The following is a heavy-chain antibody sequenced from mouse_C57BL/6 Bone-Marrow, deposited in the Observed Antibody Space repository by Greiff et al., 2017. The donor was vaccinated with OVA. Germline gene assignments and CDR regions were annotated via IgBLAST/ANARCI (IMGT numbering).Heavy chain of an antibody. CDR1: GFTFSDYG. V-gene: IGHV5-17*01. D-gene: IGHD1-1*01. Sequence: EVQVVESGGGLVKPGGSLKLSCAASGFTFSDYGMHWVRQAPEKGLEWVAYISSGSSTLYYADKVKGRFTISRANAKNTLFLQMTSLRSEDTAMYYCAMPFITTVVSFDYWGQGTTLTVSS. CDR2: ISSGSSTL. CDR3: AMPFITTVVSFDY. J-gene: IGHJ2*01.